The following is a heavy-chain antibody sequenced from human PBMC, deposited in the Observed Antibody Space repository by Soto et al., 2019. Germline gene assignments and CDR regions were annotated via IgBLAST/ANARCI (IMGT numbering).Heavy chain of an antibody. V-gene: IGHV1-18*01. Sequence: GASVKVSCKASGYRFTNHGISWVRQAPGQGLEWMGWISGNDGKTKYARKFQGRVTMTTDTSTSTAYMEMNSLRHDDTAVYYCARDFYPLAYYFDYWGQGTLFTVSS. J-gene: IGHJ4*02. CDR1: GYRFTNHG. CDR2: ISGNDGKT. CDR3: ARDFYPLAYYFDY.